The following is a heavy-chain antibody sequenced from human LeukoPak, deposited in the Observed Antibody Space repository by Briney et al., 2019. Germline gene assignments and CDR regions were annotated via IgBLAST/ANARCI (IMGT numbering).Heavy chain of an antibody. CDR1: GGSFSGYY. CDR3: ARSTPSIAALDY. V-gene: IGHV4-34*12. J-gene: IGHJ4*02. CDR2: TIHSGST. Sequence: SETLSLTCAVYGGSFSGYYWSWIRQPPGKGLEWIGETIHSGSTNYNPSLKSRVTISVDTSKNQFSLKLSSVTAADTAVYYCARSTPSIAALDYWGQGTLVTVSS. D-gene: IGHD6-6*01.